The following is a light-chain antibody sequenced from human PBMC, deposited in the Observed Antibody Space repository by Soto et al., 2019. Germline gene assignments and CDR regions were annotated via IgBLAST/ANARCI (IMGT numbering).Light chain of an antibody. CDR2: YDD. J-gene: IGLJ3*02. CDR1: RSNIGNNA. Sequence: QPVLTQPPSVSEAPRQRVTISCSGSRSNIGNNAVNWYQQLPGKAPKLLIYYDDLLPSGVSDRFSGSKSGTSASLAISGLQSEDEADYYCATWDDSLNVWVFGGGTKLTVL. CDR3: ATWDDSLNVWV. V-gene: IGLV1-36*01.